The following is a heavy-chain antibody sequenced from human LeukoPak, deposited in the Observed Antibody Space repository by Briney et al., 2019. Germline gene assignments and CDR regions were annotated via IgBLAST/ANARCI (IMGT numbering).Heavy chain of an antibody. CDR1: GGSFSGYY. J-gene: IGHJ6*02. V-gene: IGHV3-7*03. CDR2: INHNGNVN. D-gene: IGHD3-16*01. CDR3: ARGGGLDV. Sequence: ETLSLTCAVYGGSFSGYYWSWIRQPPGKGLEWVASINHNGNVNYYVDSVKGRFTISRDNAKNSLYLQMSNLRAEDTAVYFCARGGGLDVWGQGATVTVSS.